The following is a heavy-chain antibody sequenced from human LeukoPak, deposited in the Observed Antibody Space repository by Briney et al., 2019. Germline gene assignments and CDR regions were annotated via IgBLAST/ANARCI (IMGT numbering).Heavy chain of an antibody. CDR1: GGTFSSYA. D-gene: IGHD3-22*01. CDR2: IIPIFGTA. J-gene: IGHJ4*02. V-gene: IGHV1-69*06. Sequence: ASVKVSCKASGGTFSSYAISWVRQAPGQGLEWMGGIIPIFGTANYAQKFQGRVTITADKSTSTAYMELSSLRSEDTAVYYCASPLTYYYDSSGFFDYWGQGTLVTVSS. CDR3: ASPLTYYYDSSGFFDY.